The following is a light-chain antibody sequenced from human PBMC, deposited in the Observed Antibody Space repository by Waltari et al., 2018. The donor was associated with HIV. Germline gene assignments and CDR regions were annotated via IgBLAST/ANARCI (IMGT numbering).Light chain of an antibody. CDR3: CSYAGSSTHV. CDR1: SSDVRSCAL. V-gene: IGLV2-23*02. Sequence: QSALTQPASVSGSPGQSITIPCTGTSSDVRSCALVLWYQKHPDRAPKLVIYDVSKRPSGSSNRFSGSNSGNTASLTISGPQAEDEADYYCCSYAGSSTHVFGGGTKVTVL. CDR2: DVS. J-gene: IGLJ1*01.